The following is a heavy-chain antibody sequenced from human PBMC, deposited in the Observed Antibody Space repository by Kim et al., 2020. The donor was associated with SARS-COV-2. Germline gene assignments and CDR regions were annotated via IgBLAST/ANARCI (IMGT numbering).Heavy chain of an antibody. CDR2: ISYDESKT. J-gene: IGHJ4*02. D-gene: IGHD2-21*02. CDR1: GFTLSSHG. Sequence: GGSLRLSCVASGFTLSSHGMHWVRQAPGKGLEWVGVISYDESKTFYANSVKGRFTISRDNSKNTVYLQMNSLREDDTAVYYSAKDRLREGDDFDCWGQGT. V-gene: IGHV3-30*18. CDR3: AKDRLREGDDFDC.